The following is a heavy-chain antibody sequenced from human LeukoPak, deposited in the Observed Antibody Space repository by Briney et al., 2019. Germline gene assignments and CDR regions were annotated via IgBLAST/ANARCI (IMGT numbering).Heavy chain of an antibody. J-gene: IGHJ5*02. CDR1: GFTFSSYT. D-gene: IGHD2-21*01. Sequence: PGGSLRLSCAAPGFTFSSYTMSWVRQAPGKGLEWVSAISGSGGSTYYADSVKGRFTISRDNSKNTLYLQMNSLRAEDTAVYYCAKDPSILWWGSQFDPWGQGTLVTVSS. CDR2: ISGSGGST. CDR3: AKDPSILWWGSQFDP. V-gene: IGHV3-23*01.